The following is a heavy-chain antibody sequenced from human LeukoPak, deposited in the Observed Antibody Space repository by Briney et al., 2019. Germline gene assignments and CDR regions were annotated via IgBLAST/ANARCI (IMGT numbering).Heavy chain of an antibody. J-gene: IGHJ3*02. D-gene: IGHD1-26*01. CDR3: AKEWGAGSDAFDI. CDR2: ISYDGSNK. Sequence: GGSLRLSCAASGFTFSSYGMHWVRQAPGKGREWVAVISYDGSNKYYADSVKGRFTISRDNSKNTLYLQMNSLRAEDTAVYYCAKEWGAGSDAFDIWGQGTMVTVSS. V-gene: IGHV3-30*18. CDR1: GFTFSSYG.